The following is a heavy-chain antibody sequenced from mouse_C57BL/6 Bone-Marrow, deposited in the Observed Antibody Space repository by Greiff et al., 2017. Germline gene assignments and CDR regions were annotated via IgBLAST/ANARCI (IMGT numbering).Heavy chain of an antibody. V-gene: IGHV1-54*01. CDR2: INPGSGGT. J-gene: IGHJ3*01. CDR1: GYAFTNYL. Sequence: VQLQQSGAELVRPGTSVKVSCKASGYAFTNYLIEWVKQRPGQGLEWIGVINPGSGGTNYNEKFKGKATLTADKSSSTAYMQLSSLTSEDSAVYFCARPKSHYGSSWFAYWGQGTLVTVSA. D-gene: IGHD1-1*01. CDR3: ARPKSHYGSSWFAY.